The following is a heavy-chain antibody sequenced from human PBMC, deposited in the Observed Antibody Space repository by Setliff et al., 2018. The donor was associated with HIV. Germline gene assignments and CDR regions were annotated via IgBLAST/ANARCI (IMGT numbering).Heavy chain of an antibody. D-gene: IGHD3-22*01. CDR2: ISASSSYT. CDR1: GFTFSSYS. J-gene: IGHJ4*02. CDR3: ATSNYYDLRGYYIRGHDY. Sequence: GGSLRLSCAASGFTFSSYSMNWVRQAPGKGLEWVSYISASSSYTSYADSVKGRFTISRDNAKNSLYLQMDNLRAEDAAVYYCATSNYYDLRGYYIRGHDYWGQGTLVTVSS. V-gene: IGHV3-21*05.